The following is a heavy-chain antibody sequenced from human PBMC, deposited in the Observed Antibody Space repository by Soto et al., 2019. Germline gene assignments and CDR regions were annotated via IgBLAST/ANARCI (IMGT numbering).Heavy chain of an antibody. CDR3: ERSGECTGTSCHLRGTCDS. V-gene: IGHV3-33*01. D-gene: IGHD2-8*02. J-gene: IGHJ4*02. CDR2: IWGDGSDK. Sequence: GGSLRLSCAASGFTFSLYAIHWVRQAPGKGLEWVSAIWGDGSDKKYADSVKGRFTVSRDNAKNTLYLQMNSLRDEDTAVYYCERSGECTGTSCHLRGTCDSWGPGTLVAVSS. CDR1: GFTFSLYA.